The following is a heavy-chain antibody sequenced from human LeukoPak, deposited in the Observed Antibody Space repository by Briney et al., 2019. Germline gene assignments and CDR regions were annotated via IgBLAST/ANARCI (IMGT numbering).Heavy chain of an antibody. V-gene: IGHV3-23*01. Sequence: GGSLRLSCAASGFTFSSYAMSWVRQAPGKGLEWVSAISGSGGSTYYADSVKGRFTISRDNSKNTLFLQMNSLRAEDTAVYYCAKVPTYSSSWYAFYFDYWGQGTLVTVSS. CDR3: AKVPTYSSSWYAFYFDY. CDR1: GFTFSSYA. CDR2: ISGSGGST. D-gene: IGHD6-13*01. J-gene: IGHJ4*02.